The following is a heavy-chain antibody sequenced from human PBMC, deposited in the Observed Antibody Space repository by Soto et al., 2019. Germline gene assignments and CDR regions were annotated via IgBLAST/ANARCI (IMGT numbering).Heavy chain of an antibody. CDR3: VKEKLYSNYEYYFDY. CDR2: ISWHSGTI. V-gene: IGHV3-9*01. CDR1: GFTFRNYA. J-gene: IGHJ4*02. Sequence: VQLVESGGGLVQPGRSLRLSCAASGFTFRNYAMHWVRRAPGKGLEWVSGISWHSGTIGYADSVGGRFTISRDNAKNSLYLQMNSLRPEDTALYYCVKEKLYSNYEYYFDYWGQGTLVTVSS. D-gene: IGHD4-4*01.